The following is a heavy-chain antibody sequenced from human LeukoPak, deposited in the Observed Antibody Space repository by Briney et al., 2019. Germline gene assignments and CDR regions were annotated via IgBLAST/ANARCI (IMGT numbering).Heavy chain of an antibody. V-gene: IGHV4-39*07. CDR1: GGSISSSSYY. D-gene: IGHD2-21*02. J-gene: IGHJ6*03. Sequence: PSETLSLTCTVSGGSISSSSYYWGWIRQPPGKGLEWIGSIYTSGSTNYNPSLKSRVTISVDRSKNQFSLKLSSVTAADTAVYYCARTYCGGDCRGYYYQYYMDVWGKGTTVTISS. CDR3: ARTYCGGDCRGYYYQYYMDV. CDR2: IYTSGST.